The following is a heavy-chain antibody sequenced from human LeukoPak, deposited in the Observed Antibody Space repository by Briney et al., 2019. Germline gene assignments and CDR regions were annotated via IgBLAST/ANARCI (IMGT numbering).Heavy chain of an antibody. CDR3: ARPTYYYGSGSYVV. V-gene: IGHV3-7*01. J-gene: IGHJ6*02. CDR2: IKQDGSEK. CDR1: GFTFSYFW. Sequence: PGGSLRLSCAASGFTFSYFWMHWFRQTPGKGLEWVANIKQDGSEKDYVDSVKGRFTISRDNAKNSLYLQMNSLRAEDTAVYYCARPTYYYGSGSYVVWGQGTTVTVSS. D-gene: IGHD3-10*01.